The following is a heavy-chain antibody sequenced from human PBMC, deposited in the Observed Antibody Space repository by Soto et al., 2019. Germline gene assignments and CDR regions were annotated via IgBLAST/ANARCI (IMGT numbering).Heavy chain of an antibody. D-gene: IGHD3-9*01. CDR2: INHSGST. CDR3: ARSEETYNDVLTGMDLYYYYFGMDV. Sequence: SETLSLTCAVYGGSFSGYYWSWIRQPPGKGLEWIGEINHSGSTNYNPSLKSRVTISVDTSKNQFSLKLSSVTAADTAVYYCARSEETYNDVLTGMDLYYYYFGMDVWGQGTTVTVSS. J-gene: IGHJ6*02. CDR1: GGSFSGYY. V-gene: IGHV4-34*01.